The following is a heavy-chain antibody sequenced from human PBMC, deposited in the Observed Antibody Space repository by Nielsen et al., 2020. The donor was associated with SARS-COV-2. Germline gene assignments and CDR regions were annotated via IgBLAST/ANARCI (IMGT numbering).Heavy chain of an antibody. CDR3: ARRAGYEGVGATNWFDP. Sequence: GGSLRLSCKGSGYSFTSYWIGWVRQMPGKGLEWMGIIYPGDSDTRYSPSFQGQVTISADKSISTAYLQWSSLKASDTVMYYCARRAGYEGVGATNWFDPWGQGTLVTVSS. J-gene: IGHJ5*02. CDR2: IYPGDSDT. V-gene: IGHV5-51*01. D-gene: IGHD1-26*01. CDR1: GYSFTSYW.